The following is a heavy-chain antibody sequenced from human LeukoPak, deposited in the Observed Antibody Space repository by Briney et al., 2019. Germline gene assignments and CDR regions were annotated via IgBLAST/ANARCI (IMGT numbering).Heavy chain of an antibody. V-gene: IGHV1-18*01. CDR2: ISGYSGNT. CDR1: YYTFTNYG. J-gene: IGHJ4*02. D-gene: IGHD3-10*01. CDR3: ARLYYYNSACFDY. Sequence: ASVKVSCKASYYTFTNYGISWVRQAPGQGLEWMGWISGYSGNTNYAQKLQGRVTMTTDTSTSTAYMELRSLRSDDTAVYYCARLYYYNSACFDYWGQGTLVTVSS.